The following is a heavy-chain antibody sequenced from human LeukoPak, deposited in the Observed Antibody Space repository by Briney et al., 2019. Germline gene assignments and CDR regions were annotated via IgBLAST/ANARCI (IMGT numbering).Heavy chain of an antibody. Sequence: EASVKVSCKASGYTFTGYYMYWVRQAPGQGPEWMGWFNPNSGGANVAQQFQGRVTMTRDTSISTAYMELTRLRSDDTAVYYCARGGTHMDYWGQGTLVTVSS. CDR2: FNPNSGGA. CDR1: GYTFTGYY. D-gene: IGHD1-7*01. CDR3: ARGGTHMDY. J-gene: IGHJ4*02. V-gene: IGHV1-2*02.